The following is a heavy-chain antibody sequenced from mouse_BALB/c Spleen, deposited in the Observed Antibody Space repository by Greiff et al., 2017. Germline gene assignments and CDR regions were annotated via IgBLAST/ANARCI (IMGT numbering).Heavy chain of an antibody. J-gene: IGHJ1*01. D-gene: IGHD1-1*01. CDR2: IRSKSNNYAT. CDR1: GFTFNTNA. Sequence: EADGGLVQPKGSLKLSCAASGFTFNTNAMNWVRQAPGKGLEWVARIRSKSNNYATYYADSVKDRFTISRDDSQSMLYLQMNNLKTEDTAMYYCVKDYGSSYVDWYFDVWGAGTTVTVSS. CDR3: VKDYGSSYVDWYFDV. V-gene: IGHV10S3*01.